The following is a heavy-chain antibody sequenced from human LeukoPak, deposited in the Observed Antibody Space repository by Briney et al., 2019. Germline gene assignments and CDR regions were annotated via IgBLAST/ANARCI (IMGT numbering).Heavy chain of an antibody. D-gene: IGHD2-15*01. V-gene: IGHV3-74*01. CDR1: GFTFSSYW. CDR3: ARSRGVDWFDP. J-gene: IGHJ5*02. Sequence: GGSLRLSCAASGFTFSSYWMHWVRQAPGKGLVWVSRINSDGSTINYADSVKGRLTISRDNAKNSLYLQMNSLRTEDTAVYYCARSRGVDWFDPWGQGTLVTVSS. CDR2: INSDGSTI.